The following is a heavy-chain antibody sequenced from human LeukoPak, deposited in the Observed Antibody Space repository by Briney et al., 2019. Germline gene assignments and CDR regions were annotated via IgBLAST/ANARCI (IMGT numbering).Heavy chain of an antibody. CDR2: ISAYNGNT. Sequence: ASVKVSCTASGYTFTSYGISWVRQAPGQGLEWMGWISAYNGNTNYAQKLQGRVTMTTDTSTSTAYMELRSLRSDDTAVYYCACTVGADIPDAFDIWGQGTMVTVSS. J-gene: IGHJ3*02. V-gene: IGHV1-18*01. D-gene: IGHD1-26*01. CDR1: GYTFTSYG. CDR3: ACTVGADIPDAFDI.